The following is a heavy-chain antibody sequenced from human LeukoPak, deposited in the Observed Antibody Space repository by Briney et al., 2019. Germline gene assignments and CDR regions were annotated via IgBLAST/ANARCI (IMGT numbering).Heavy chain of an antibody. Sequence: ASVKVSCKASGYTFTGYYMHWVRQAPGQGLEWMGRINPNSGGTNYAQKFQGRVTMTRDTSISTAYMELSSLRSEDTAVHYCARGVAYNWNYVNYWGQGTLVTVSS. CDR2: INPNSGGT. CDR1: GYTFTGYY. V-gene: IGHV1-2*06. D-gene: IGHD1-7*01. CDR3: ARGVAYNWNYVNY. J-gene: IGHJ4*02.